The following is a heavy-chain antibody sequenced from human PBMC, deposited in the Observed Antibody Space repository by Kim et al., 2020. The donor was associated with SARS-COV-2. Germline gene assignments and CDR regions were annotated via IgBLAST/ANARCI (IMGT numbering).Heavy chain of an antibody. CDR3: AKTGGGGRGYGMDV. V-gene: IGHV3-33*06. CDR2: IWYDGSNK. Sequence: GGSLRLSCAASGFTFSSYGMHWVRQAPGKGLEWVAVIWYDGSNKYYADSVKGRFTISRDNSKNTLYLQMNSLRAEDTAVYYCAKTGGGGRGYGMDVWGQGTTVTVSS. J-gene: IGHJ6*02. D-gene: IGHD1-26*01. CDR1: GFTFSSYG.